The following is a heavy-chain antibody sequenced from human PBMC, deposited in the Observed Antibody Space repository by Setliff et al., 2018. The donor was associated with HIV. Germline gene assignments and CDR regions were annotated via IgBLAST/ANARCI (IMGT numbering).Heavy chain of an antibody. J-gene: IGHJ6*04. CDR3: TRRGADSYYPRPLDV. D-gene: IGHD3-10*01. V-gene: IGHV4-61*01. CDR2: IFYSGST. Sequence: SETLSLTCTVSGGSVSTGNYYWNWIRLPPGKGLEWIGYIFYSGSTNYNPSLKSRVTISVETSKNQFSLRLNSVTAADTAIYYCTRRGADSYYPRPLDVWGKGTTVTVSS. CDR1: GGSVSTGNYY.